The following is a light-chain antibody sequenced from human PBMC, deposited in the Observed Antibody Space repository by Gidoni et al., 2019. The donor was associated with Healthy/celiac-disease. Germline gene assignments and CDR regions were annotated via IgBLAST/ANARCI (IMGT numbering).Light chain of an antibody. J-gene: IGKJ3*01. CDR1: QSVSSSY. V-gene: IGKV3-20*01. Sequence: ESVLAQSRGTLSLSPGERATLSCRDSQSVSSSYLARYQQKPGQAPRLLIYGASSRAAGIPDRFSGSGSGTDFTLTISRLEPEDFAVYYCQQYGSSPFTFGPGTKVDIK. CDR3: QQYGSSPFT. CDR2: GAS.